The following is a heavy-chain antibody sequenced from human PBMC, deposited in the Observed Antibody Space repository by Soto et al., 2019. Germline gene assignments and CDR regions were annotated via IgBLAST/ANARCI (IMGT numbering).Heavy chain of an antibody. CDR3: ARTRIAAAVRIRWFDP. CDR2: IYYSGST. J-gene: IGHJ5*02. D-gene: IGHD6-13*01. V-gene: IGHV4-61*01. Sequence: SLTCTVSGGSVSSGSYYWSWIRQPPGKGLEWIGYIYYSGSTNYNPSLKSRVTISVDTSKNQFSLKLSSVTAADTAVYYCARTRIAAAVRIRWFDPWGQGTLVTVSS. CDR1: GGSVSSGSYY.